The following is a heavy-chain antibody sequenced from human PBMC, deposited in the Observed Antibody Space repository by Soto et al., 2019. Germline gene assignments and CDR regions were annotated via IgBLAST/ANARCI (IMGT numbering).Heavy chain of an antibody. V-gene: IGHV3-48*01. J-gene: IGHJ4*02. Sequence: AGSLRVACAASGFTFSSYSMKWVRQDPGKRMEAISYISSSSSTIFKADSGKGRLTISRDNDKNSLYLQMNSLRAEDTAVYYWARVGWELLLDYFDYWGQGTLVTVPS. CDR3: ARVGWELLLDYFDY. D-gene: IGHD1-26*01. CDR1: GFTFSSYS. CDR2: ISSSSSTI.